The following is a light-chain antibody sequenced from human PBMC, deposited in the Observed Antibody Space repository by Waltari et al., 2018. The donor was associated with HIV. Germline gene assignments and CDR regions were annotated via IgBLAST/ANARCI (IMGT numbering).Light chain of an antibody. CDR2: AES. CDR1: HSISIY. CDR3: QQSYSTPWT. Sequence: DIQMTQSPSFMSASVGDRVTITCRASHSISIYFNWYQQKPGKAPKLLIYAESSLQSGVPVSFSGNGSGTNFTLTISSLQPEDFATYYCQQSYSTPWTFGQGTKVEIK. J-gene: IGKJ1*01. V-gene: IGKV1-39*01.